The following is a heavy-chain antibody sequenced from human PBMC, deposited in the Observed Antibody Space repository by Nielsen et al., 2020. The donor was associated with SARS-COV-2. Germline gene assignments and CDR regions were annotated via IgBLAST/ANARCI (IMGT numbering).Heavy chain of an antibody. CDR1: GDSVSSSSAA. D-gene: IGHD4-17*01. CDR3: ARARGAYGDYYYYYYTDV. V-gene: IGHV6-1*01. J-gene: IGHJ6*03. CDR2: TYYRSKWYN. Sequence: LRLSCAISGDSVSSSSAAWNWIRQSPSRGLEWLGRTYYRSKWYNDYAVSVKSRITINPDTSKNQFSLHLNSVTPEDTAVYYCARARGAYGDYYYYYYTDVWGKGTTVTVPS.